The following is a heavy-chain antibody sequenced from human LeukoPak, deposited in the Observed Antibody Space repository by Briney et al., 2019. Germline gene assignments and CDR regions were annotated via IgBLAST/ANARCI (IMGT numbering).Heavy chain of an antibody. CDR1: GYTFTSYA. CDR3: ASLPYSSGSGTFDY. D-gene: IGHD6-19*01. J-gene: IGHJ4*02. Sequence: GASVKVSSKASGYTFTSYAMNWVRQAPGQGLEWMGWININTGNPTYAQGFTGRFVFSLDTSVSTAYLQISSLKAEDTAVYYCASLPYSSGSGTFDYWGQGTLVTVSS. V-gene: IGHV7-4-1*02. CDR2: ININTGNP.